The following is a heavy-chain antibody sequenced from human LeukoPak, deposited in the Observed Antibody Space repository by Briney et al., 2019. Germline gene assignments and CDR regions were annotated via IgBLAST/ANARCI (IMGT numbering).Heavy chain of an antibody. CDR1: GYTLTELS. V-gene: IGHV1-24*01. CDR2: FDPEDGET. D-gene: IGHD3-22*01. Sequence: ASVKVSCKVSGYTLTELSMHWVRQAPGKGLEWMGGFDPEDGETIYAQKFQGRVTMTEDTSTDTAYMELSSLRSEDTAVYYCGTRRHEGVWLLYYYGMDVWGQGTTVTVSS. J-gene: IGHJ6*02. CDR3: GTRRHEGVWLLYYYGMDV.